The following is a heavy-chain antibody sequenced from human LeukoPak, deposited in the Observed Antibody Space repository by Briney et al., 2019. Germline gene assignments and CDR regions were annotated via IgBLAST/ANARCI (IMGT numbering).Heavy chain of an antibody. CDR2: ISYDGSNK. CDR1: GFTFSSYG. CDR3: AKVNRRRWGIDP. D-gene: IGHD4-23*01. J-gene: IGHJ5*02. V-gene: IGHV3-30*18. Sequence: GRSLRLSCAASGFTFSSYGMHWVRQAPGKGLEWVAVISYDGSNKYYADSVKGRFTISRDNSKNTLYLQMNTLRAEDTAVYYCAKVNRRRWGIDPWGQGTLVTVS.